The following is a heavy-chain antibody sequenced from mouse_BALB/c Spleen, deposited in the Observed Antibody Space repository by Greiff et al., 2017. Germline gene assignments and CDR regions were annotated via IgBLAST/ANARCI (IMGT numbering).Heavy chain of an antibody. D-gene: IGHD1-1*01. CDR3: TRSGITSWFAY. V-gene: IGHV1S81*02. J-gene: IGHJ3*01. CDR2: INPSNGGT. CDR1: GYTFTSYY. Sequence: VQLQESGAELVKPGASVKLSCKASGYTFTSYYMYWVKQRPGQGLEWIGEINPSNGGTNFNEKFKSKATLTVDKSSSTAYMQLSSLTSEDSAVYYCTRSGITSWFAYWGQGTLVTVSA.